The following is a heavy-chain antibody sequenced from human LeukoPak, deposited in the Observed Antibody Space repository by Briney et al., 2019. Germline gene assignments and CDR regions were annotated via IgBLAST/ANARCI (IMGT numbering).Heavy chain of an antibody. CDR2: ISSSGSTI. CDR3: ARDGSSGWSDNGGHDAFDI. D-gene: IGHD6-19*01. CDR1: AFTFSTYA. J-gene: IGHJ3*02. Sequence: GGSLRLSCAASAFTFSTYAMHWVRQAPGKGLEWVSYISSSGSTIYYADSVKGRFTISRDNAKNSLYLQMNSLRAEDTAVYYCARDGSSGWSDNGGHDAFDIWGQGTMVTVSS. V-gene: IGHV3-48*04.